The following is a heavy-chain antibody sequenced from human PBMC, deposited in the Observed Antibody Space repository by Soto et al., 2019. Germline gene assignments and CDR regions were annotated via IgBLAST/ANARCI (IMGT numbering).Heavy chain of an antibody. Sequence: GGSLRLSFAASGFTFSNFAIHWVRQAPGKGLEWVAVISNDGTNKYYEDSVKGRFTIPRDNSTNTLYLKINSLRAEETAVYFCARDHLWAFHXWGQGVLVTVSX. CDR2: ISNDGTNK. D-gene: IGHD3-3*02. CDR1: GFTFSNFA. J-gene: IGHJ4*02. CDR3: ARDHLWAFHX. V-gene: IGHV3-30-3*01.